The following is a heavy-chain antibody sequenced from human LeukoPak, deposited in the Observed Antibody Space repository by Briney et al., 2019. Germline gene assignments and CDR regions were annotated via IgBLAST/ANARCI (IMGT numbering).Heavy chain of an antibody. J-gene: IGHJ6*02. Sequence: PSETLSLTCSVSGGSISSGMYYWGWIRQPPRKGLEWIGSIYHSGSTYYNPSLKSRVTISVDTSKNQFSLKPSSVTAADTAVYYCARDSLDIDPQYSQMKMNYYYYGMDVWGQGTTVTVSS. CDR3: ARDSLDIDPQYSQMKMNYYYYGMDV. D-gene: IGHD2-15*01. CDR2: IYHSGST. CDR1: GGSISSGMYY. V-gene: IGHV4-39*07.